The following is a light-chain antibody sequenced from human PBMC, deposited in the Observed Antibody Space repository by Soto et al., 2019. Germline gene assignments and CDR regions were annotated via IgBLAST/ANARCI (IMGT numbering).Light chain of an antibody. J-gene: IGKJ5*01. CDR3: QQYNSYPIT. V-gene: IGKV1-5*03. Sequence: DIQMTQSPSTLSASVGDRVTITCRASQSISSWLAWYQQKPGKAPNLLIYKASSLESGVPSRFSGSGSGTEFTLTISSLQPGDFATYYCQQYNSYPITLRKGTRLEIK. CDR2: KAS. CDR1: QSISSW.